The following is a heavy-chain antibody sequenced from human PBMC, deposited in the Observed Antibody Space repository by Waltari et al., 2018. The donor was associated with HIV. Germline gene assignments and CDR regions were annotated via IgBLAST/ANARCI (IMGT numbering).Heavy chain of an antibody. CDR1: GDSISSYY. CDR2: LYNGGST. J-gene: IGHJ4*02. D-gene: IGHD6-6*01. Sequence: QVQLQESGPGLVKPSETLSLTCTVPGDSISSYYWSWIRQPPGKGLEWIGYLYNGGSTNYKPSLSSRLTISVDTSNNQVSLMLSSVTAADTAVYYCARLGGSSAPDYWGQGTLVTVSS. CDR3: ARLGGSSAPDY. V-gene: IGHV4-59*08.